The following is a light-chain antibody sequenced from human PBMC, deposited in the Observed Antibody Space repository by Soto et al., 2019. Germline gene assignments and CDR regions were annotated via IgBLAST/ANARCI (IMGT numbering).Light chain of an antibody. V-gene: IGLV2-14*01. CDR3: ATWDDSLNGFYV. CDR1: SSDVGDYNR. J-gene: IGLJ1*01. Sequence: QSALTQPPSVSGSPGQSITISCTGTSSDVGDYNRVSWYQHHPGKAPKLMIFEVTNRPSGISDRFSGFKSGSTASLTISGLRSDDEADYFCATWDDSLNGFYVFGTGTKLTVL. CDR2: EVT.